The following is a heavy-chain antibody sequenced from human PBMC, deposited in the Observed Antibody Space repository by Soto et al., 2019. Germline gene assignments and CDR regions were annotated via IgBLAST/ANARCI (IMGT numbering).Heavy chain of an antibody. CDR2: IYYSGRT. D-gene: IGHD3-22*01. V-gene: IGHV4-31*03. CDR1: GGSISSGGYY. Sequence: QVQLQESGPGLVKPSQTLSLTCTVSGGSISSGGYYWSWLRQHPGKGLEWIGDIYYSGRTYYNPSLKRRVTISVDTSKKQFSLKLSAVTAADTAVYYCARGHLNNYGSSGAGQNHWYFDLWARGTLVTVSS. J-gene: IGHJ2*01. CDR3: ARGHLNNYGSSGAGQNHWYFDL.